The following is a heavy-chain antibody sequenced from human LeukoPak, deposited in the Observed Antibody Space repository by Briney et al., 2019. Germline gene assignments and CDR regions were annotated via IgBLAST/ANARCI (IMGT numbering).Heavy chain of an antibody. CDR2: VSGSGGST. V-gene: IGHV3-23*01. CDR3: ARVFGSSYNWNLGY. J-gene: IGHJ4*02. D-gene: IGHD1-20*01. CDR1: GFTFSSYS. Sequence: AGGSLRLSCAASGFTFSSYSMNWVRQAPGKGLEWVSGVSGSGGSTVYTDSVKGRFTISRDNSKNTLYLQMNSLRAEDTAVYYCARVFGSSYNWNLGYWGQGTLVTVSS.